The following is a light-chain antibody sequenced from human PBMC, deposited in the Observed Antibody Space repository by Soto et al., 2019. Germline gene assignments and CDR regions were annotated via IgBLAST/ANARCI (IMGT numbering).Light chain of an antibody. V-gene: IGKV3-20*01. Sequence: EIGLTHSPVTLSLSPGERGTLSCRASQSVGTSLAWYQQKPGQAPRLLIYGASNRATGIPDRFSGSGSGTDFTLTISKLEPEDFAVYHCQQYGGSPRTFGQGTKVDIK. J-gene: IGKJ1*01. CDR2: GAS. CDR3: QQYGGSPRT. CDR1: QSVGTS.